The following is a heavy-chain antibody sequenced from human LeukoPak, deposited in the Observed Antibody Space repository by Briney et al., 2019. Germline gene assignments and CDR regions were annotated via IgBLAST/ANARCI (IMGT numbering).Heavy chain of an antibody. Sequence: SQTLSLTCTVSGGPISSGSYYWSWIRQPAGKGLEWIGRIYTSGSTNYNPSLKSRVTISVDTSKNQFSLKLSSVTAADTAVYYCARAHDSSGYYYSYFDYWGQGTLVTVSS. J-gene: IGHJ4*02. CDR2: IYTSGST. D-gene: IGHD3-22*01. CDR3: ARAHDSSGYYYSYFDY. V-gene: IGHV4-61*02. CDR1: GGPISSGSYY.